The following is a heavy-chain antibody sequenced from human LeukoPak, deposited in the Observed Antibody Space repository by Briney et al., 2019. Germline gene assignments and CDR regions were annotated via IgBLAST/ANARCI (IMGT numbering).Heavy chain of an antibody. D-gene: IGHD6-13*01. J-gene: IGHJ4*02. CDR3: AKDGLLGYSSSWSFDY. Sequence: PGGSLRLSCAASGFTFSSYSMNWVRQAPGKGLEWVSSISSSSSYIYYADSVKGRFTISRDNSKNTLYLQMNSLRAEDTAVYYCAKDGLLGYSSSWSFDYWGQGTLVTVSS. CDR1: GFTFSSYS. V-gene: IGHV3-21*01. CDR2: ISSSSSYI.